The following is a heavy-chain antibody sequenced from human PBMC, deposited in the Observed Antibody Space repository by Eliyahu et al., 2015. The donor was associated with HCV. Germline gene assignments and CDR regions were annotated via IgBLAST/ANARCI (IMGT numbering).Heavy chain of an antibody. D-gene: IGHD1-14*01. V-gene: IGHV4-34*01. CDR1: GVSFRNYY. CDR2: TDYRGST. J-gene: IGHJ6*02. Sequence: QVQLQQWGAGLLKPSETLSLXCAVSGVSFRNYYWSWIRQPPGKALEWIGETDYRGSTHYRPSLRSRVTISLDTSKSQFSLKVTSVTAADTAVYYCARGRTRLDVWGQGTTVTVSS. CDR3: ARGRTRLDV.